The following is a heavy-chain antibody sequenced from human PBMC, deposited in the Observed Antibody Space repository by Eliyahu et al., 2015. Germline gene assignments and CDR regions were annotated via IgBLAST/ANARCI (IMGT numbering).Heavy chain of an antibody. D-gene: IGHD2-2*01. CDR2: LSGSGDIT. J-gene: IGHJ6*02. Sequence: EVQLLESGGGLVQPGGSLRLSCAASGFTFXXYAMTWVRQAPGKGLEWVSGLSGSGDITYYADSVKGRFTISRDNSKNTVYLQMNSLRAEDTAVYYCAKVVSTSLYYYYGMDVWGQGTTVTVSS. V-gene: IGHV3-23*01. CDR1: GFTFXXYA. CDR3: AKVVSTSLYYYYGMDV.